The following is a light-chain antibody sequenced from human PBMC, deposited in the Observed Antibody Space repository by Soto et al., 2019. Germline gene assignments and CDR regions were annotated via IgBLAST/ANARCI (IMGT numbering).Light chain of an antibody. V-gene: IGKV3D-15*01. CDR3: QQYNYWPGLT. CDR2: GAS. CDR1: QGVSSS. J-gene: IGKJ4*01. Sequence: EVVMTQSPATLSVSPGEGATLSCRASQGVSSSLAWYQQKPGQAPRLLIYGASTRATGIPARFSGSGSGTEFTLTISSLQSEDFAVYYCQQYNYWPGLTFGGGTKVEIK.